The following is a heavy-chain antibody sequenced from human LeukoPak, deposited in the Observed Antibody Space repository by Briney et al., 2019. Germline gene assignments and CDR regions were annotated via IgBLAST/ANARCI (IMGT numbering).Heavy chain of an antibody. CDR1: GGSFSSYY. V-gene: IGHV4-39*07. CDR3: ARGITMIVVVMPIDY. CDR2: IYYSGST. D-gene: IGHD3-22*01. J-gene: IGHJ4*02. Sequence: SETLSLTCAVYGGSFSSYYWGWIRQPPGKGLEWIGSIYYSGSTYYNPSLKSRVTISVDTSKNQFSLKLSSVTAADTAVYYCARGITMIVVVMPIDYWGQGTLVTVSS.